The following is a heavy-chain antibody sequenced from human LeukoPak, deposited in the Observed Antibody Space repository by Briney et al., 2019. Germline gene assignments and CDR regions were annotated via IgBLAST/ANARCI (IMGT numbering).Heavy chain of an antibody. CDR1: GASISSYF. J-gene: IGHJ3*01. CDR3: AREGLAARRGAFDL. V-gene: IGHV4-59*01. D-gene: IGHD6-6*01. CDR2: VYYRGNT. Sequence: PSETLSLTCTISGASISSYFWTWIRQPPGKGLEWIGYVYYRGNTNYNPSLQRRVTISVDTSKNQFSLMLNSVTAADTAVYYCAREGLAARRGAFDLWGQGTVVTVSS.